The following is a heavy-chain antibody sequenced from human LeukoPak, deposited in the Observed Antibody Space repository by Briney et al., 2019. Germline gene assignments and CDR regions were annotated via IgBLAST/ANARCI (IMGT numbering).Heavy chain of an antibody. V-gene: IGHV3-30*18. CDR1: GFTFSSYG. D-gene: IGHD6-13*01. J-gene: IGHJ4*02. CDR2: ISYDGSNK. CDR3: AKDWGIAAADYYFDY. Sequence: PAGSLRLSCAASGFTFSSYGMHWVRQAPGKGLEWVAVISYDGSNKYYADSVKGRFTISRDNSKNTLYLQMNSLRAEDTAVYYCAKDWGIAAADYYFDYWGQGTLVTVSS.